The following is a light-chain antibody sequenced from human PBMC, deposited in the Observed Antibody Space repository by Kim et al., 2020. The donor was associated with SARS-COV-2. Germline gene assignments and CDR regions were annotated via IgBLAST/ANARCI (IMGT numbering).Light chain of an antibody. CDR2: QHD. Sequence: SYELTQPPSVSVSPGQTARITRSGDKLGDKYAFWDQQKPGQSPVLVMFQHDKRPSGISQRFSGSNSGNTAILTISGTRTIDEADYYCQAWDSSAAVFGGG. CDR1: KLGDKY. V-gene: IGLV3-1*01. CDR3: QAWDSSAAV. J-gene: IGLJ2*01.